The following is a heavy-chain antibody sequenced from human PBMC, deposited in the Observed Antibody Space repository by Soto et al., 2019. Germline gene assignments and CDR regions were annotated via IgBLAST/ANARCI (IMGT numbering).Heavy chain of an antibody. D-gene: IGHD6-19*01. Sequence: TSETLSLTCTVSGGSISSGEYYWTWIRQPPGKGLEWIGYISYSGSTHYSPSLKSRVSITVDTSKNQFSLKLSSVTAADTAVYYCARSGVAGSRVYYFDYWGQGILVTVSS. J-gene: IGHJ4*02. CDR3: ARSGVAGSRVYYFDY. V-gene: IGHV4-30-4*02. CDR1: GGSISSGEYY. CDR2: ISYSGST.